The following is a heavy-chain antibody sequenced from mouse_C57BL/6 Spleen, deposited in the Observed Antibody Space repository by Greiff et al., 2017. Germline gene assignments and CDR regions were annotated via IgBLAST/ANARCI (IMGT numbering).Heavy chain of an antibody. CDR3: TTRNYYYGYY. V-gene: IGHV14-4*01. CDR1: GFNIKDAY. CDR2: IDPENGDT. Sequence: EVMLVESGAELVRPGASVKLSCTASGFNIKDAYMHWVKQRPEQGLEWIGWIDPENGDTEYASKFQGKATITADTSSNTAYLQLSSLTSEDTAVYYCTTRNYYYGYYWGQGTSVTVSS. J-gene: IGHJ4*01. D-gene: IGHD1-1*01.